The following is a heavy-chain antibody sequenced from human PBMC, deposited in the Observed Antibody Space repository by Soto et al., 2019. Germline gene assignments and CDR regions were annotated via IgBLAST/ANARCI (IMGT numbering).Heavy chain of an antibody. D-gene: IGHD3-10*01. CDR3: ARDGTGSYYTH. CDR2: IKQDGSEK. V-gene: IGHV3-7*04. Sequence: GGSLRLSCAASGLPFSSYWMSWVRQAPGKGLEWVANIKQDGSEKYYVDSVKGRFTISRDNAKDSLYLQMNSLRAEDTAVYYCARDGTGSYYTHWGQGTLVTVSS. CDR1: GLPFSSYW. J-gene: IGHJ4*02.